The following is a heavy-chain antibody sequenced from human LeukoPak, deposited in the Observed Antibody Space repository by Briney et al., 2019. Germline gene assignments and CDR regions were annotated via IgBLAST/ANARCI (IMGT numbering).Heavy chain of an antibody. J-gene: IGHJ4*02. CDR1: GFTVSSTY. D-gene: IGHD3-3*01. CDR3: ARDDSSIFGVVTYYFDY. Sequence: GGSLRLSCAASGFTVSSTYMTWVRQAPGKGLEWVSLIYSGGTTFYADSVKGRFTISRDSSKNTLYLQMNSLRAEDTAVYYCARDDSSIFGVVTYYFDYWGQGTLVTVSS. CDR2: IYSGGTT. V-gene: IGHV3-53*01.